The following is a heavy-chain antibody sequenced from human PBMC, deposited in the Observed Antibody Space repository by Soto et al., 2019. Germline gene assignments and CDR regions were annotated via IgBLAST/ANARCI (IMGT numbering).Heavy chain of an antibody. V-gene: IGHV3-30-3*01. CDR3: ARDAGDFWNDYYYYGMDV. CDR1: GFTFSSYA. D-gene: IGHD3-3*01. CDR2: ISYDGSNK. J-gene: IGHJ6*02. Sequence: PGGSLRLSCAASGFTFSSYAMHWVRQAPGKGLEWVAVISYDGSNKYYADSVKGRFTISRDNSKNTLYLQMNSLRAEDTAVYYCARDAGDFWNDYYYYGMDVWGQGTTVTVSS.